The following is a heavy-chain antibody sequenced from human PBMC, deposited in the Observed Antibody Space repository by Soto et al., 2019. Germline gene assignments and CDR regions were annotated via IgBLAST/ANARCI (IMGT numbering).Heavy chain of an antibody. D-gene: IGHD2-2*01. Sequence: PSETLSLTCAVYGGSFSGYYWSWIRQPPGQGLEWIGEIKHSERSNHNPSHKSLVTISVDTARTQFSLKLSSVTAADTAVYYCAGLXYCSSPSCPREYNWFHPWGQGTLVTVSS. CDR3: AGLXYCSSPSCPREYNWFHP. J-gene: IGHJ5*02. V-gene: IGHV4-34*01. CDR2: IKHSERS. CDR1: GGSFSGYY.